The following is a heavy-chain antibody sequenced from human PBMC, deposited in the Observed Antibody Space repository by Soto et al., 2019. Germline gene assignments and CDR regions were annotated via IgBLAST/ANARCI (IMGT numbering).Heavy chain of an antibody. CDR3: AKERATTTAFDY. J-gene: IGHJ4*02. D-gene: IGHD1-26*01. CDR1: GFTFSRDC. V-gene: IGHV3-23*01. CDR2: ITDNGVST. Sequence: PGGALRLSCAASGFTFSRDCISWVRQAPWKGLEWVSLITDNGVSTYYADYVKGRFTISRDNTKNTLFLQMNRLRAEDTAVYYCAKERATTTAFDYWGQAVLLTVCS.